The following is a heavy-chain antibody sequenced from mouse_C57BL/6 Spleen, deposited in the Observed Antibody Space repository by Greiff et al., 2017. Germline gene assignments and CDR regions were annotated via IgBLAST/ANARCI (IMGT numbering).Heavy chain of an antibody. CDR2: INPSNGGT. D-gene: IGHD2-3*01. V-gene: IGHV1-53*01. CDR3: ARTGGYYSWYFDV. J-gene: IGHJ1*03. CDR1: GYTFTSYW. Sequence: QVQLQQSGTELVKPGASVKLSCKASGYTFTSYWMHWVKQRPGQGLEWIGNINPSNGGTNYNEKFKSKATLTVDKSSRTAYMQLSSLTSEDSAVYYCARTGGYYSWYFDVWGTGTTVTVSS.